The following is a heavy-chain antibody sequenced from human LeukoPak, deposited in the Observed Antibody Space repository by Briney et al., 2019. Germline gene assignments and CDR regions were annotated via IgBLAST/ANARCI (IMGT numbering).Heavy chain of an antibody. J-gene: IGHJ6*02. V-gene: IGHV4-31*03. Sequence: PSETLSLTCTVSGGSISSGGYYWSWIRQHPGKGLEWIGYIYYSGSSYYNPSLKSRVTISVDTSKNQFSLHLNSVTPEDTAVYYCARDLGLIGESSGYYDYGMDVWGQGTTVTVSS. CDR1: GGSISSGGYY. CDR3: ARDLGLIGESSGYYDYGMDV. D-gene: IGHD3-22*01. CDR2: IYYSGSS.